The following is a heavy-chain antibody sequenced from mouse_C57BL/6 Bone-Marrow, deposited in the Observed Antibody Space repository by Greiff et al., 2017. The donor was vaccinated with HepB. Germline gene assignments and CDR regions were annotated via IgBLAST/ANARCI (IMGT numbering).Heavy chain of an antibody. V-gene: IGHV1-81*01. D-gene: IGHD2-1*01. CDR2: IYPRSGNT. J-gene: IGHJ4*01. CDR3: AIYYGNLSYAMDY. CDR1: GYTFTSYG. Sequence: VQLQQSGAELARPGASVKLSCKASGYTFTSYGISWVKQRTGQGLEWIGEIYPRSGNTYYNEKFKGKATLTADKSSSTAYMELRSLTSEDSAVYFCAIYYGNLSYAMDYWGQGTSVTVSS.